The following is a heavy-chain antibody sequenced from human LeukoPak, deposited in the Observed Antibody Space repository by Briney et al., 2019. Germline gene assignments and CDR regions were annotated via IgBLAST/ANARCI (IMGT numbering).Heavy chain of an antibody. J-gene: IGHJ5*02. D-gene: IGHD4-17*01. CDR2: INPNSGGT. CDR3: ARLTPPDGDYSFWFDP. V-gene: IGHV1-2*02. CDR1: GYTFTGYY. Sequence: GASVKVSCKASGYTFTGYYMHWVRQAPGQGLEWMGWINPNSGGTNYAQKFQGRVTMTRDTSISTAYMELSRLRSDDTAVYYCARLTPPDGDYSFWFDPWGQGTLVTVSS.